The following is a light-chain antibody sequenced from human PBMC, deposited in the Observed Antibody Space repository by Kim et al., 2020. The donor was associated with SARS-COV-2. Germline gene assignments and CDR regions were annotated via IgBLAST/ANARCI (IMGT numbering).Light chain of an antibody. V-gene: IGLV3-19*01. Sequence: AVGRTVRMTCQGDSLRSYYASWYKQKSGQAPVVVIYGKNNRPSGIPDRFSGSSSGNPASLTITGAQAEDEADYYCNSRDSSGNHWVFGGGTQLTVL. J-gene: IGLJ3*02. CDR2: GKN. CDR3: NSRDSSGNHWV. CDR1: SLRSYY.